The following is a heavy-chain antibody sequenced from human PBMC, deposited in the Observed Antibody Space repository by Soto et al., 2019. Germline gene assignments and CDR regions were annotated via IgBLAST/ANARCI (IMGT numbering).Heavy chain of an antibody. D-gene: IGHD3-3*01. CDR3: ARVTQGNHYYLDRGFWYYYYGMDV. Sequence: SETLSLTCTVSGYSISSGYYWGWIRQPPGKGLEWIGSIYHSGSTYYNPSLKSRVTISVDTSKNQFSLKLSSVTAADTAVYYCARVTQGNHYYLDRGFWYYYYGMDVWGQGTTVTVSS. J-gene: IGHJ6*02. V-gene: IGHV4-38-2*02. CDR1: GYSISSGYY. CDR2: IYHSGST.